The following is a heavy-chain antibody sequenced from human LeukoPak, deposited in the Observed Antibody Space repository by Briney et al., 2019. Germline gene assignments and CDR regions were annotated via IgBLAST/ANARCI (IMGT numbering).Heavy chain of an antibody. Sequence: SQTLSLTCAISVDSVSSNSAAGNWIRQSPSRGLEWLGRTSYRSKWYNDYAVSVKSRITINPDTSKNHFSLQLNSVNPEGTAVYYCASYAIDIWGQGTMVTVSS. CDR3: ASYAIDI. J-gene: IGHJ3*02. V-gene: IGHV6-1*01. CDR2: TSYRSKWYN. CDR1: VDSVSSNSAA.